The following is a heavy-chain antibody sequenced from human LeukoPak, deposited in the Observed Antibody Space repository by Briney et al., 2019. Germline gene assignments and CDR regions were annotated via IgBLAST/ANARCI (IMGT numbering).Heavy chain of an antibody. Sequence: PGGSLRLSCAASGFTFSSYAMSWVRQAPGKGLEWVSAISGSGGSTYYADSVKGRFTISRDNSKNTVYLQMNSLRAEDTALYHCARAALGYCSSTSCYTEGELYYMDVWGKGTTVTVSS. CDR2: ISGSGGST. V-gene: IGHV3-23*01. J-gene: IGHJ6*03. CDR3: ARAALGYCSSTSCYTEGELYYMDV. CDR1: GFTFSSYA. D-gene: IGHD2-2*02.